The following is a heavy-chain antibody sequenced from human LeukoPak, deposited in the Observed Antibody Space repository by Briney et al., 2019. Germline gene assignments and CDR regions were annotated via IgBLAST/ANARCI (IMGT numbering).Heavy chain of an antibody. Sequence: GASVKVSCKASGGTFSSYAISWVRQAPGQGLEWMGRIIPILGIANYAQKFQGRVTITADKSTSTAYMELSSLRSEDTAVYYCARGRPAEWRRFRFGAFDMWGQGIMVTVSP. J-gene: IGHJ3*02. D-gene: IGHD5-12*01. CDR2: IIPILGIA. CDR3: ARGRPAEWRRFRFGAFDM. CDR1: GGTFSSYA. V-gene: IGHV1-69*04.